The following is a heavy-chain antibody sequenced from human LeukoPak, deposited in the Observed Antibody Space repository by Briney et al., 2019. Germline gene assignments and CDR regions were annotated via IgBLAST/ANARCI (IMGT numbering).Heavy chain of an antibody. CDR3: ARGAYTYYFDY. CDR1: GGSISSYY. D-gene: IGHD4-11*01. Sequence: SETLSLTCTVSGGSISSYYWSWIRQPPGKGLEWIGYIYYSGSTNYNPSLKSRVTISVDTSKNQFSLKLSSVTATDTAVYYCARGAYTYYFDYWGQGTLVTVSS. CDR2: IYYSGST. V-gene: IGHV4-59*01. J-gene: IGHJ4*02.